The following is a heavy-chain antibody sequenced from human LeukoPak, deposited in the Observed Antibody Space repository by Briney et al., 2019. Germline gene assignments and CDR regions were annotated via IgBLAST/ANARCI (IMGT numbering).Heavy chain of an antibody. D-gene: IGHD3-3*01. CDR2: ISAYNGNT. CDR3: ARVPLERPHPSYDFWSGYYLDYYYMDV. V-gene: IGHV1-18*04. J-gene: IGHJ6*03. Sequence: ASVKVSCKASGYTITNNWMHWVRQAPGQGLEWMGWISAYNGNTNYAQKLQGRVTMTTDTSTSTAYMELRSLRPDDTAVYYCARVPLERPHPSYDFWSGYYLDYYYMDVWGKGTTVTVSS. CDR1: GYTITNNW.